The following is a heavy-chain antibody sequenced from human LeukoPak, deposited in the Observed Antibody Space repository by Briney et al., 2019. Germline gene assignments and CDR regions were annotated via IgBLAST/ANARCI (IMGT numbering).Heavy chain of an antibody. CDR2: ISAYNGNT. V-gene: IGHV1-18*04. Sequence: ASVKVSCKASGYTFTGYYMHWVRQAPGQGLEWMGWISAYNGNTNYAQKLQGRVTMTTDTSTSTAYMELRSLRSDDTAVYYCARDSNYYDSSGPHYYYYYGMDVWGQGTTVTVSS. CDR1: GYTFTGYY. J-gene: IGHJ6*02. D-gene: IGHD3-22*01. CDR3: ARDSNYYDSSGPHYYYYYGMDV.